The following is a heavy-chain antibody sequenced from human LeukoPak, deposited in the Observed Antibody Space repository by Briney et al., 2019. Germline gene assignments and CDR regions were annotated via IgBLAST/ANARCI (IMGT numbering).Heavy chain of an antibody. D-gene: IGHD1-26*01. CDR1: GDSITSYW. V-gene: IGHV4-4*07. J-gene: IGHJ4*02. Sequence: SETPSLTCDVSGDSITSYWWGWVRQPAGKGLEWIGRIYATGSTKFNPSLKSRLTMSMDASTNQFSLKLTSVTAADTAVYFCARQGYTASYSFLDSWSQGTLVTVSS. CDR2: IYATGST. CDR3: ARQGYTASYSFLDS.